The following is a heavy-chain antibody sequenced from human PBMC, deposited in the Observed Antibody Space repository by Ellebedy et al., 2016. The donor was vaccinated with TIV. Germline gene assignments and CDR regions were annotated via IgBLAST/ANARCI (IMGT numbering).Heavy chain of an antibody. CDR2: ISSGAATI. CDR1: RFAFGDYS. Sequence: PGESLKISCAASRFAFGDYSMGWIRQARGKGLEFISYISSGAATIYYGDSVKGRFTISRDNAKNSLSLHMNSLRVEDTAVYYCVRATGIAGLFDSWGQGTLVTVSS. J-gene: IGHJ1*01. V-gene: IGHV3-11*04. D-gene: IGHD6-13*01. CDR3: VRATGIAGLFDS.